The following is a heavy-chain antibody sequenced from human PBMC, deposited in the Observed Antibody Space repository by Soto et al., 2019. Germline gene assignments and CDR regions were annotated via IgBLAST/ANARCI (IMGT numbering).Heavy chain of an antibody. Sequence: EVQLLESGGCLVQPGWYLRLSCAASGFIFSNYAMTWVRHIPGKGLEWVSDIRSNAGSTTYADSVKGRFTISRDNPKNTLYLQINSLRVEDTAVYYCAKADYGSGSYYTLSFDYWGQGTLVTVSS. D-gene: IGHD3-10*01. CDR1: GFIFSNYA. V-gene: IGHV3-23*01. J-gene: IGHJ4*02. CDR2: IRSNAGST. CDR3: AKADYGSGSYYTLSFDY.